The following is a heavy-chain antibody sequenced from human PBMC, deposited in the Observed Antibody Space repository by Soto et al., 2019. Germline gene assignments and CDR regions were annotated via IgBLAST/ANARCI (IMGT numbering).Heavy chain of an antibody. CDR3: VREDGKAETNPAFDY. J-gene: IGHJ4*02. CDR2: INGRGNYI. D-gene: IGHD2-8*01. V-gene: IGHV3-21*01. Sequence: GGSLRLSCASSGFTFSTYTLNWVRQAPGKGLEWVSSINGRGNYIYYAESVKGRFTISRDNAKNSPYLQMDRLRAEDTTLYYCVREDGKAETNPAFDYWGLGALVTVSS. CDR1: GFTFSTYT.